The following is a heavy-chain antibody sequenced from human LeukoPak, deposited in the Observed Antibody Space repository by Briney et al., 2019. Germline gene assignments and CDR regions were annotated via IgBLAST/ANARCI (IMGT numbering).Heavy chain of an antibody. CDR1: GXSISSYY. CDR3: ARGGTAVIAPYAFDI. V-gene: IGHV4-59*01. J-gene: IGHJ3*02. D-gene: IGHD4-23*01. Sequence: PSETLSLTCTVSGXSISSYYWSWIRQPPGKGLEWIGYIYYSGSTNCNPSVKSRVAMSVDTSKKQFSLKPSSLTAADTAVYYCARGGTAVIAPYAFDIWGQGTMVTVSS. CDR2: IYYSGST.